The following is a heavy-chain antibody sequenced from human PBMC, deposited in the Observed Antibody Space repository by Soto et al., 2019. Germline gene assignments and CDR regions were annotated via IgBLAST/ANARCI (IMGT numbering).Heavy chain of an antibody. Sequence: GGSLRLSCAASGFTFSSYGMHWVRQAPGKGLEWVAVISYDGSNKHYADSVKGRFTISRDNSKNTMYLQMNSLRAEDTAVYYCAKDLFSITATIIYGMDVWGQGTTVTVSS. CDR1: GFTFSSYG. CDR3: AKDLFSITATIIYGMDV. CDR2: ISYDGSNK. V-gene: IGHV3-30*18. D-gene: IGHD1-20*01. J-gene: IGHJ6*02.